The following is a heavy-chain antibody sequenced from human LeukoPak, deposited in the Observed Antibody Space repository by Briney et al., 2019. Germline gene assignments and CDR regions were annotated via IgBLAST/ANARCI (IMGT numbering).Heavy chain of an antibody. V-gene: IGHV3-7*03. CDR2: IKQDGSEK. D-gene: IGHD3-10*01. Sequence: GGSLRLSCAASGFTFSNYWLTWVRQAPGKGLEWVANIKQDGSEKYYVDSVKGRFTISRDNAKNSLYLQMNSLRAEDTALYYCAKDQLASITMVRGGVDYWGQGTLVTVSS. J-gene: IGHJ4*02. CDR3: AKDQLASITMVRGGVDY. CDR1: GFTFSNYW.